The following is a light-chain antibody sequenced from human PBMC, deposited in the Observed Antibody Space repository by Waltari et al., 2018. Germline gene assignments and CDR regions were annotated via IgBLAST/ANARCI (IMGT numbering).Light chain of an antibody. J-gene: IGLJ1*01. CDR1: SSNIGSNF. CDR3: AAWDDSLTGFV. Sequence: QSVLTQPPSASGTPGQRVTISCSGSSSNIGSNFFYWYQQLPGTAPNLLIYRNDMRPSGVPDRFSGSKSDTSASLAISDLRSEDEADYYCAAWDDSLTGFVFGTGTEVTAL. V-gene: IGLV1-47*01. CDR2: RND.